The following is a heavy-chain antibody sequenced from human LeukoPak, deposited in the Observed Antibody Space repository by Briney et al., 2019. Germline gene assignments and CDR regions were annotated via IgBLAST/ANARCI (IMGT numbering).Heavy chain of an antibody. J-gene: IGHJ4*02. D-gene: IGHD3-16*01. V-gene: IGHV4-4*07. CDR2: LYTGGST. CDR1: GGSISSSNY. Sequence: NPSETPSLTCTVSGGSISSSNYWSWIRQPAGKGLEWIGRLYTGGSTNYNPSLKSRVSMSVDTSKNQFSLKLRSVTAADTAVYYCARDSLTGLTFFDYWGQGTLVTVSS. CDR3: ARDSLTGLTFFDY.